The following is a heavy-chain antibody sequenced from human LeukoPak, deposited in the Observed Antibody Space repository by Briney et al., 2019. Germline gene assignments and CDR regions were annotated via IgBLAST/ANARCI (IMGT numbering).Heavy chain of an antibody. J-gene: IGHJ6*02. D-gene: IGHD3-10*01. V-gene: IGHV3-23*01. Sequence: GGSLRLSCAASGFTFSSYAMSWVRQAPGKGLEWVSAISGSGGSTYYADSVKGRFTISRDNSKNTLYLQMNSLRAEDTAVYYCAKDATAVGEFNYYYYGMDVWGQGTTVTVSS. CDR3: AKDATAVGEFNYYYYGMDV. CDR1: GFTFSSYA. CDR2: ISGSGGST.